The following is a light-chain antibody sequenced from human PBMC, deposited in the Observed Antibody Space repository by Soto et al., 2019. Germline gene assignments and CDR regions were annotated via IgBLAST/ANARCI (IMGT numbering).Light chain of an antibody. CDR3: QQYNNWPPLT. Sequence: EIVMTQSPATLSVSPGERATLSCRASQSVSSNLAWYQQKPGQAPRLLIYGASTRATGIPARFSGSGSGTDFXXTIXXLQSEDFAVXYCQQYNNWPPLTFGGGTKVEIK. J-gene: IGKJ4*01. CDR1: QSVSSN. CDR2: GAS. V-gene: IGKV3-15*01.